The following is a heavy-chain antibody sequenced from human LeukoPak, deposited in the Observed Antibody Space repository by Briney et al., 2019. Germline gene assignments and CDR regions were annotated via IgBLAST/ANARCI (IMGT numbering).Heavy chain of an antibody. CDR1: GFTFSSYA. CDR3: AKDRLSYYDFWSGYPYYFDY. CDR2: ISGSGGST. V-gene: IGHV3-23*01. Sequence: GGSLRLSCGASGFTFSSYAMSWVRQAPGKGLEWVSAISGSGGSTYYADSVKGRFTISRDNSKNTLYLQMNSLRAEDTAVYYCAKDRLSYYDFWSGYPYYFDYWGQGTLVTVSS. D-gene: IGHD3-3*01. J-gene: IGHJ4*02.